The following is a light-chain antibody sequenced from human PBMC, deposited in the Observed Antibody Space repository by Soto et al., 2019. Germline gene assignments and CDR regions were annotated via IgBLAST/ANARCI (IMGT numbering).Light chain of an antibody. Sequence: QLTQSPSSLSASVGDRVTITCRASQSVQTWLAWFQQKPGKAPKLLIYKATTLETGVPSRFSGSGSGTEFTLTISNLQPDDFATYYCQQYDNYPLTFGGGTKVDIK. CDR1: QSVQTW. CDR2: KAT. J-gene: IGKJ4*01. CDR3: QQYDNYPLT. V-gene: IGKV1-5*03.